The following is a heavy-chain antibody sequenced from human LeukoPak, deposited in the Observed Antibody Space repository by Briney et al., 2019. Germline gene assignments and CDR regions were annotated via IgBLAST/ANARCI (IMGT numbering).Heavy chain of an antibody. J-gene: IGHJ4*02. CDR2: IRYDGSNK. V-gene: IGHV3-30*02. CDR1: GFTFSSYG. D-gene: IGHD6-19*01. Sequence: GGSLRLSCAASGFTFSSYGMHWVRQAPGKGLEWVAFIRYDGSNKYYADSVKGRFTISGDNSKNTLYLQMNSLRAEDTAVYYCAKDRVSWAVAGGSHFDYWGQGTLVTVSS. CDR3: AKDRVSWAVAGGSHFDY.